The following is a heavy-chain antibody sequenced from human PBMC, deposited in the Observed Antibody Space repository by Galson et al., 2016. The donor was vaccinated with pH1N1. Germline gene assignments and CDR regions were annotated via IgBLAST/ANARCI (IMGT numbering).Heavy chain of an antibody. J-gene: IGHJ4*02. CDR2: IHYSGST. CDR3: AKGRHYGDSQPLDY. Sequence: SETLSLTCIVSGDSVSSEIWWTWVRQPPGKALEWIGEIHYSGSTNFHPALGSRVAMSVDVSRNIFSLDLGSVTAADTAVYYCAKGRHYGDSQPLDYWGQGILVTVSS. D-gene: IGHD4-17*01. CDR1: GDSVSSEIW. V-gene: IGHV4-4*02.